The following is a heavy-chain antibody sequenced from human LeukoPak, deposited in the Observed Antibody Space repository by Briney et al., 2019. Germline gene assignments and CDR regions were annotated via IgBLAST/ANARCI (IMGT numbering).Heavy chain of an antibody. J-gene: IGHJ4*02. V-gene: IGHV3-48*02. CDR3: AGYCSNTNCHNFDY. CDR1: GFTFSSYS. D-gene: IGHD2-2*02. Sequence: SGGSLRLSCAASGFTFSSYSMNWVRQAPGKGLEWVSYISSSSSAIYYADSVKGRFTISRDNAKNSLYLQMNSLRDEDTAVYYCAGYCSNTNCHNFDYWGQGTLVTVSS. CDR2: ISSSSSAI.